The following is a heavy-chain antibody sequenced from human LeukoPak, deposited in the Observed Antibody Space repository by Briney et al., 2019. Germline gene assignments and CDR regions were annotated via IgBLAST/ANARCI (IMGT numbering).Heavy chain of an antibody. D-gene: IGHD2-15*01. V-gene: IGHV4-4*07. J-gene: IGHJ4*02. CDR3: ARGGGEFNN. CDR1: GGSISTYY. CDR2: MHTSGTT. Sequence: PSETLSLTCTVSGGSISTYYWNWIRQPAGKGLEWIGRMHTSGTTNYNPALKSRVTISEDTSKNQFSLNLTSVTAADTAVYYCARGGGEFNNWGQGTLVTVSS.